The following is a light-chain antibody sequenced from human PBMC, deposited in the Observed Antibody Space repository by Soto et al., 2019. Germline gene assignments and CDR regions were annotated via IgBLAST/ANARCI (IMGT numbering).Light chain of an antibody. J-gene: IGLJ3*02. V-gene: IGLV1-40*01. CDR1: SSNIGAGYD. Sequence: QSVLTPPPSVSGAPGQRVTISCTGSSSNIGAGYDVHWYQQLPGTAPKLLIYGNSNRPSGVPDRFSGSKSGTSASLAITGLQAEDEADYYCQSYDSSLSARFGGGTKRTVL. CDR3: QSYDSSLSAR. CDR2: GNS.